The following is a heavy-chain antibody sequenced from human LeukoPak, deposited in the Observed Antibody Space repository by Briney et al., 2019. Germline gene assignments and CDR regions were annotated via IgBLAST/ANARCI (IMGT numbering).Heavy chain of an antibody. V-gene: IGHV3-7*01. CDR1: GFTFSSYR. Sequence: PGGSLRLSCAASGFTFSSYRMSWVRQAPGKGLEWVANIKQDGSEKYYVDSVKGRFTISRDNAKNSLYLQMNSLRAEDTAVYYCARDTAMVYDAFDIWGQGTMVTVSS. CDR3: ARDTAMVYDAFDI. J-gene: IGHJ3*02. D-gene: IGHD5-18*01. CDR2: IKQDGSEK.